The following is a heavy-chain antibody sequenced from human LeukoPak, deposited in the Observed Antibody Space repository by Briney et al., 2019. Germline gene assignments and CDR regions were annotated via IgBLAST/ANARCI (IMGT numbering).Heavy chain of an antibody. CDR3: ARGSYDILTGYYRY. CDR1: GYTFTSYG. CDR2: ISAYNGNT. D-gene: IGHD3-9*01. J-gene: IGHJ4*02. V-gene: IGHV1-18*01. Sequence: ASVKVSCKASGYTFTSYGISWVRQAPGQGLEWMGWISAYNGNTNYAQKLQGGVTMTTDTSTSTAYMELRSLRSDDTAVYYCARGSYDILTGYYRYWGQGTLVTVSS.